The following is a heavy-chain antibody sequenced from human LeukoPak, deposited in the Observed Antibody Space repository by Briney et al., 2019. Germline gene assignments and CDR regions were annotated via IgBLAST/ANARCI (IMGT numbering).Heavy chain of an antibody. Sequence: PGGSLRLSCAASGFTFSRNYMSWVRQAPGKGLEWVSFIYSDGRTYYAHSVNGRFTISRDNSRNTLYLQMNSLRAEDTAVYYCARLYYYDSRGLDYWGQGTLVTVSS. J-gene: IGHJ4*02. D-gene: IGHD3-22*01. CDR2: IYSDGRT. CDR3: ARLYYYDSRGLDY. V-gene: IGHV3-53*01. CDR1: GFTFSRNY.